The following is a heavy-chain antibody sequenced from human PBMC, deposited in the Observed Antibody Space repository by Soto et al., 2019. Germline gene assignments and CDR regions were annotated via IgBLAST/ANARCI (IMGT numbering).Heavy chain of an antibody. J-gene: IGHJ4*02. CDR3: ARGSLSPGIAVAGYYY. D-gene: IGHD6-19*01. CDR2: IIPIFGTA. Sequence: QVQLVQSGAEVKKSGSSVKVSCKASGVPFSSYAISWVRQAPGQGLEWMGGIIPIFGTANYAQKFQGRVTITADESTSTAYLEMGSLTSEDTAMYYCARGSLSPGIAVAGYYYCGRGTLVTVSS. V-gene: IGHV1-69*01. CDR1: GVPFSSYA.